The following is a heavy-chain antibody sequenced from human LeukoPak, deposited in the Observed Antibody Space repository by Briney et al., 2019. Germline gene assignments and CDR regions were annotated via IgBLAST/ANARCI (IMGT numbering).Heavy chain of an antibody. D-gene: IGHD2-2*02. J-gene: IGHJ6*03. Sequence: SETLSLTCTVSGGSISSYYWSWIRQPAGKGLERIGRIYTSGSTNYNPSLKSRVTMSVDTSKNQFSLKLSSVTAADTAVYYCARGSEYCSSTSCYTRGDYYYYMDVWGKGTTVTVSS. CDR2: IYTSGST. CDR1: GGSISSYY. V-gene: IGHV4-4*07. CDR3: ARGSEYCSSTSCYTRGDYYYYMDV.